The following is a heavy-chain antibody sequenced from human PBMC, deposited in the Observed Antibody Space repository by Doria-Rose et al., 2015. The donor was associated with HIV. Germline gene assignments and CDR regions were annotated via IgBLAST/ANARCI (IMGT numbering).Heavy chain of an antibody. CDR1: GGSFSGYY. J-gene: IGHJ6*02. CDR3: ARGLLRGGWNDVDYYYGMDV. Sequence: QVQLQQWDAGLVKPSETLSLTCAVFGGSFSGYYWSWIRQPPGKGLEWIGEINHSGSTNYQTALKRRVTISLDTSKNLFSLKLSSVTAADTAVYYCARGLLRGGWNDVDYYYGMDVWGQGTTVTVSS. CDR2: INHSGST. D-gene: IGHD1-1*01. V-gene: IGHV4-34*01.